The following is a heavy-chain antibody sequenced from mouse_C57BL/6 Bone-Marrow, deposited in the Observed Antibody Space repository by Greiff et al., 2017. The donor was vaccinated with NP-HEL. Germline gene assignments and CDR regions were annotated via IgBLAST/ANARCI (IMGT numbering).Heavy chain of an antibody. CDR3: ARSGYYGSS. D-gene: IGHD1-1*01. CDR2: INPSTGGT. V-gene: IGHV1-42*01. J-gene: IGHJ3*01. Sequence: EVQLQQSGPELVKPGASVKISCKASGYSFTGYYMNWVKQSPEKSLEWIGEINPSTGGTTYNQKFKAKATLTVDKSSSTAYMQLKSLTSEDSAVYYCARSGYYGSSWGQGTLVTVSA. CDR1: GYSFTGYY.